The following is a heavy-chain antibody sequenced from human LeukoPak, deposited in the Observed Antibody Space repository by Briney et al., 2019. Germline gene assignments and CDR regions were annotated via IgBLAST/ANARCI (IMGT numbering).Heavy chain of an antibody. CDR3: VRESPNSWGWFDP. Sequence: ASVKVSCKASGYTFTSYGISWVRQAPGQGLEWMGWINPNSGGTNYAQKFQGRVTMTRDTSISTAYMELSRLRSDDTAVYYCVRESPNSWGWFDPWGQGTLVTVSS. V-gene: IGHV1-2*02. CDR1: GYTFTSYG. J-gene: IGHJ5*02. D-gene: IGHD3-16*01. CDR2: INPNSGGT.